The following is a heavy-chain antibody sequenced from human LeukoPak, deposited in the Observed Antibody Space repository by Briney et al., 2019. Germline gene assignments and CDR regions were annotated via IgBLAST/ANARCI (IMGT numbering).Heavy chain of an antibody. Sequence: PSETLSLTCTVSGGSLSSSSYYWGWIRQPPGKGLEWIGSIYYSGSTYYNPSLKSRVTISVDTSKNQFSLKLSSVTAADTAVYYCASLSRKHTKIDYWGQGTLVTVSS. CDR1: GGSLSSSSYY. V-gene: IGHV4-39*01. J-gene: IGHJ4*02. CDR3: ASLSRKHTKIDY. CDR2: IYYSGST. D-gene: IGHD2/OR15-2a*01.